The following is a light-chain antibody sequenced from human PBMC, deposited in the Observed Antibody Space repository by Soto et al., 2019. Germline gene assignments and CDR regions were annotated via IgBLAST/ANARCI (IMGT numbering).Light chain of an antibody. CDR3: MQALQTPLT. CDR2: LGS. Sequence: DLVMTQSPLSLSVTPGEPASISCRSSQSLLHSKGYNFLDWYLQKPGQSPQLLIYLGSYRASGVPDRFSGSASGTDFTLKISRVETEDVGVYYCMQALQTPLTFGQGTRLEIK. CDR1: QSLLHSKGYNF. V-gene: IGKV2-28*01. J-gene: IGKJ2*01.